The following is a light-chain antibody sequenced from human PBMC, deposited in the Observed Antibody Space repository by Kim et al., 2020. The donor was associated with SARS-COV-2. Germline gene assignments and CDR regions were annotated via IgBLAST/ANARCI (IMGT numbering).Light chain of an antibody. V-gene: IGLV3-19*01. Sequence: LGQKVRITRQGDRLRSYYAIWYQQKPGQAPVLVIYGKNNRPSGIPDRFSGSSAGNTASLTITGAQAEDEADYYCNSRDSSGNHHYVFGTGTKVTVL. CDR2: GKN. CDR1: RLRSYY. CDR3: NSRDSSGNHHYV. J-gene: IGLJ1*01.